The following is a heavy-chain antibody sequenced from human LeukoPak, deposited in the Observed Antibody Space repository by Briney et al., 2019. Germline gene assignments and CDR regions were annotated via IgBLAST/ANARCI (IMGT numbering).Heavy chain of an antibody. J-gene: IGHJ4*02. CDR3: TTGPGATDLPLVDY. D-gene: IGHD1-26*01. V-gene: IGHV3-15*01. CDR1: GFTFSSYA. CDR2: IKSKTDGGTT. Sequence: PGGSLRLSCAASGFTFSSYAMSWVRQAPGKGLEWVGRIKSKTDGGTTDYAAPVKGRFTISRDDSKNTLYLQMNSLKTEDTAVYYCTTGPGATDLPLVDYWGQGTLVTVSS.